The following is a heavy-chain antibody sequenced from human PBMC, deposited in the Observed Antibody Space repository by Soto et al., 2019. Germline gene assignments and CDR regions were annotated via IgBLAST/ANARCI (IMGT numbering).Heavy chain of an antibody. J-gene: IGHJ4*02. CDR1: GFSFSMYS. CDR3: VKSATIAAAATDYFDY. Sequence: GGSLILSCSSSGFSFSMYSMHWVRQAPGKGLEYVSGISSNEDSTYYADSVKGRVTISRDNSKSMLFLQMSSLRTEDTAVYYCVKSATIAAAATDYFDYWGQGTLVP. CDR2: ISSNEDST. D-gene: IGHD6-25*01. V-gene: IGHV3-64D*06.